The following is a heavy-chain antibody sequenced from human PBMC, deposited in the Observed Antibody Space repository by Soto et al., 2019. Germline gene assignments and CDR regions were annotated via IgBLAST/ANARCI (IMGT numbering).Heavy chain of an antibody. CDR2: IYYRGST. CDR1: GGSFSSGGYY. D-gene: IGHD2-8*02. V-gene: IGHV4-31*01. Sequence: QLQLQESGPGLVKPSQTLSLACTVSGGSFSSGGYYWSWIRQLPGKGLEWIGYIYYRGSTYYNPSLMCQFAISLDTSKNEFSLKLSSVTAADTAVYYCARATSFSGHHGYWGQGTLVTVSS. J-gene: IGHJ4*02. CDR3: ARATSFSGHHGY.